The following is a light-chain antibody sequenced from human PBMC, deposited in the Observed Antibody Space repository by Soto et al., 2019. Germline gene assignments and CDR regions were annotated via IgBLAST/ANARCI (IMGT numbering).Light chain of an antibody. CDR1: QRVSTNH. Sequence: EIDVKQSPSTLYLSLGETATXSCGASQRVSTNHLAWYQQRPCQGPRLLIHGVSSRATGIPDRFSRSGSGTDFTLTISSLKPEDFAVYYCQQSRRLVTFGQRTRMEI. CDR2: GVS. V-gene: IGKV3-20*01. CDR3: QQSRRLVT. J-gene: IGKJ5*01.